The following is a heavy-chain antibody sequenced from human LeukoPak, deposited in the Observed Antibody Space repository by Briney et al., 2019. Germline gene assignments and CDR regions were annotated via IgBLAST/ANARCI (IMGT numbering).Heavy chain of an antibody. D-gene: IGHD6-13*01. Sequence: PSETLSLTCTVSGGSISSSSYYWGWIRQPPGKGLEWIGSIYYSGSTYYHPSLKSRVTISVDTSKNQFSLKLSSVTAADTAVYYCARSSWYTQYYYYYYMDVWGKGTTVTVSS. J-gene: IGHJ6*03. V-gene: IGHV4-39*07. CDR2: IYYSGST. CDR3: ARSSWYTQYYYYYYMDV. CDR1: GGSISSSSYY.